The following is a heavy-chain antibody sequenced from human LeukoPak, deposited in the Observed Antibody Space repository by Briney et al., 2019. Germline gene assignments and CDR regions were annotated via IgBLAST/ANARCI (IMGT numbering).Heavy chain of an antibody. CDR1: GGTFLSHT. CDR2: ITPVINTA. V-gene: IGHV1-69*08. Sequence: VASVKVSCKTSGGTFLSHTSSWVRQAPGQGLEWMGKITPVINTANYAQTFQGRVSIYADKSTTTVYMDLSGLRPDDTAVYYCARVNLRGSNYNWFDPWGQGTRVTVSS. CDR3: ARVNLRGSNYNWFDP. J-gene: IGHJ5*02. D-gene: IGHD3-10*01.